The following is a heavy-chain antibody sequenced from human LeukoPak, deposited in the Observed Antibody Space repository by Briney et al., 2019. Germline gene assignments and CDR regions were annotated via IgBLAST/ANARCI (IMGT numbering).Heavy chain of an antibody. V-gene: IGHV1-8*03. J-gene: IGHJ5*02. CDR3: ARGLGYCSSTSCYRRFDP. CDR2: INPNSGNT. Sequence: GASVKVSCKASGYTFTDYYMHWVRQAPGQGLQWMGWINPNSGNTGYAQKFQGRVTITRNTSISTAYMELSSLRSEDTAVYYCARGLGYCSSTSCYRRFDPWGQGTLVTVSS. D-gene: IGHD2-2*02. CDR1: GYTFTDYY.